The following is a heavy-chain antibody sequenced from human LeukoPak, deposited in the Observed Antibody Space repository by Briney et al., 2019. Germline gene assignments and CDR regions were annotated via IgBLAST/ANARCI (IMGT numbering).Heavy chain of an antibody. J-gene: IGHJ5*02. Sequence: GESLKISCKGSGYSFTSYWCGWVRQMPGKDREWMGVIYPGDSDTRYSPAFQGQVTISADKSISTAYLQWSSLKAPDTAMYYCARSTVVKGGNWFDPWGQGTLVTVSS. CDR2: IYPGDSDT. V-gene: IGHV5-51*01. D-gene: IGHD4-23*01. CDR1: GYSFTSYW. CDR3: ARSTVVKGGNWFDP.